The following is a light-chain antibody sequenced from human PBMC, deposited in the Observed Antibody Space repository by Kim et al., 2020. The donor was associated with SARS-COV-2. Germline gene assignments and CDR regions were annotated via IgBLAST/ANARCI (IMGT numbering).Light chain of an antibody. CDR2: DAS. Sequence: SASVGDRVTITCQASQDIRIYLNWYQQKPGTAPNLLIYDASNLETGVPSRLSGSGSGTDFTFTISSLQPEDIATYYCQQYDIPPYTFGQGTKLEI. CDR3: QQYDIPPYT. CDR1: QDIRIY. J-gene: IGKJ2*01. V-gene: IGKV1-33*01.